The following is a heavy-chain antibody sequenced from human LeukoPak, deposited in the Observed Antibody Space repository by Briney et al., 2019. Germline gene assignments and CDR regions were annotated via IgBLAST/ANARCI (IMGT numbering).Heavy chain of an antibody. D-gene: IGHD1-26*01. V-gene: IGHV5-51*01. CDR3: ARIMVGATGDY. CDR2: IYPGDSET. Sequence: GGSLRISCKGSGYIFSTYWIAWVRHMPGKGLEWMGVIYPGDSETRYSPSFQGQVTISADKSISTAYLQWSSLKASDTAVYYCARIMVGATGDYWGQGTLVTVSS. J-gene: IGHJ4*02. CDR1: GYIFSTYW.